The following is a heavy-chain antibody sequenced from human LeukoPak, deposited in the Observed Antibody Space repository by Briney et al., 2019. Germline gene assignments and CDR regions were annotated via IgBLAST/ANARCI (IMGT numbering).Heavy chain of an antibody. CDR2: NYYSGRT. V-gene: IGHV4-59*08. Sequence: SETLSLTCTVSAGSMSDYYWSWIRQPPGKGLEWIGYNYYSGRTNYNPSLKSRLTISVDTSKNQFSLKLSSATAADTAVYYCARHQYSTPEFVYWGQGTLVTVSS. CDR3: ARHQYSTPEFVY. J-gene: IGHJ4*02. D-gene: IGHD2-8*01. CDR1: AGSMSDYY.